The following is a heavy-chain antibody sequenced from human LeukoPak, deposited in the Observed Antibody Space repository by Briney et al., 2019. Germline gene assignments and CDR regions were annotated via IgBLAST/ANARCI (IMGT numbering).Heavy chain of an antibody. CDR1: GDSLGIYK. CDR3: ARGARKRGYSGYGRHRSDY. D-gene: IGHD5-12*01. Sequence: SETLSLTCSVSGDSLGIYKWSWIRQPPGKGLEWFAHISSSGSAIYNPSLKSRVSMAVDTSKNQFSLKLSPVTAADTAVCYCARGARKRGYSGYGRHRSDYWGQGTLVTVSS. CDR2: ISSSGSA. J-gene: IGHJ4*02. V-gene: IGHV4-59*12.